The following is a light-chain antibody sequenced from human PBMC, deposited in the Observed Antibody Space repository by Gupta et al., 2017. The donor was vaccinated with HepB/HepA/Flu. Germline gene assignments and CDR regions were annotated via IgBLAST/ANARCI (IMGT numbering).Light chain of an antibody. V-gene: IGLV2-14*03. CDR1: SSDVGGFNS. CDR3: SSFKTGSTLVV. CDR2: DVS. J-gene: IGLJ2*01. Sequence: QSALTQPASVSGSPGQSITISCTGSSSDVGGFNSVSWYQQYPGRAPKLLIYDVSNRPSGVYYRFSGSKSGNTAALTISGLQAEDDADYYCSSFKTGSTLVVFGGGTKVTVL.